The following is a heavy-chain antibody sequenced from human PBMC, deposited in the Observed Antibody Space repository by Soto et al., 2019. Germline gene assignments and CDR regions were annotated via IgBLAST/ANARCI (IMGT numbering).Heavy chain of an antibody. J-gene: IGHJ4*02. Sequence: QVQLVESGGGVVQPGTSLRLSCAASGFSFSKYGIHWVRQAPGKGLEWVAIITYDGSNKYYLDSVKGRFTISRDNSRNTADLQMDSLTAEDTATYYCAKALSEWIPTYCFDSWGQGARVTVTS. D-gene: IGHD3-3*01. CDR3: AKALSEWIPTYCFDS. CDR2: ITYDGSNK. V-gene: IGHV3-30*18. CDR1: GFSFSKYG.